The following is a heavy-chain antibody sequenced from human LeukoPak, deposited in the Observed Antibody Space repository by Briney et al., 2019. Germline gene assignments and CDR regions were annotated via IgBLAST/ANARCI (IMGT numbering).Heavy chain of an antibody. CDR1: GYTFTSYG. V-gene: IGHV1-18*01. CDR2: ISAYNGNT. CDR3: ARDWSRFLVVVPAFLDHYYYYGMDV. J-gene: IGHJ6*02. D-gene: IGHD2-2*01. Sequence: ASVKVSCKASGYTFTSYGISWVRQAPGQRLEWMGWISAYNGNTNYSQKLQGRVTMTTDTSTSTDYMELRSLRSDDTAVYYCARDWSRFLVVVPAFLDHYYYYGMDVWGQGTTVTVSS.